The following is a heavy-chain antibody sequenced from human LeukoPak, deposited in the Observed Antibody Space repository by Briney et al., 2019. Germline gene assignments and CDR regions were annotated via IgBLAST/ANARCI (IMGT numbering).Heavy chain of an antibody. Sequence: ASVKVSCKASGYTFTGYYVHWVRQAPGQGLKWMGRINPNSGGTNYAQKFQGRVTMTRDTSISTAYMELSRLRSDDTAVYYCATYCSSTSCPNWFDPWGQGTLVTVSS. CDR2: INPNSGGT. CDR1: GYTFTGYY. J-gene: IGHJ5*02. V-gene: IGHV1-2*06. D-gene: IGHD2-2*01. CDR3: ATYCSSTSCPNWFDP.